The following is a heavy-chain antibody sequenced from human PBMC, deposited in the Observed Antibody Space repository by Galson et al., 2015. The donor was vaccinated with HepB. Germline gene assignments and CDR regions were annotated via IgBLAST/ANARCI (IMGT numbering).Heavy chain of an antibody. CDR1: GFTFSSYW. D-gene: IGHD4-17*01. V-gene: IGHV3-7*03. CDR3: ARDLSTDDYGDTLYYFDY. Sequence: SLRLSCAASGFTFSSYWMSWVRQAPGKGLEWVANIKQDGSEKYYVDSVKGRFTISRDNAKNSLYLQMNSLRAEDTAVYYCARDLSTDDYGDTLYYFDYWGQGTLVTVSS. J-gene: IGHJ4*02. CDR2: IKQDGSEK.